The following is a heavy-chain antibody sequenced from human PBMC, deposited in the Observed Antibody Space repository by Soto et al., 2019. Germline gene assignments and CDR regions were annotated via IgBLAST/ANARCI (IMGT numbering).Heavy chain of an antibody. Sequence: QITLKESGPTLVKPTQTLTLTCTFSGFSLSTSGVGLGWIRQPPGKALEWLALIYWNDDKRYSPSLKSRLTIAKDTSKNQVVLNMTNMDPVDTATYFCARRPRYSNYVDYWGQGTLVTVSS. V-gene: IGHV2-5*01. J-gene: IGHJ4*02. CDR3: ARRPRYSNYVDY. CDR1: GFSLSTSGVG. D-gene: IGHD4-4*01. CDR2: IYWNDDK.